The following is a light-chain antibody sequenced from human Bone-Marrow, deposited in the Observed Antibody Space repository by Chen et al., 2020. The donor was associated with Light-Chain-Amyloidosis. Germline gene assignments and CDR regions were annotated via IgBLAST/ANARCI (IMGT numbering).Light chain of an antibody. Sequence: SYVLTQPSSVSVAPGQTATIACGGNNIGSTSVHWYQQTPGQAPLLVVYDDSDRPSGIPERLSGSSSGNTATLTISGVEAGDAADYYCQVWDRSSDRPVFGGGTKLTVL. V-gene: IGLV3-21*02. CDR2: DDS. CDR3: QVWDRSSDRPV. CDR1: NIGSTS. J-gene: IGLJ3*02.